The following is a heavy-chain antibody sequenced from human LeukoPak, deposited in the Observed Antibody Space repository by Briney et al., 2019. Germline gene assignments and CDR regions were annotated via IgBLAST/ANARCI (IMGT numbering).Heavy chain of an antibody. D-gene: IGHD4-23*01. CDR1: GYTFTGYY. Sequence: ASVKVSCKASGYTFTGYYMHWVRQAPGQGLEWMGWINPNSGGTNYAQKFQGRVTMTRDTSISTAYMELSRLRSDDTAVYYCARGFYGGNPTLFDYWGQGTLVTVSS. CDR3: ARGFYGGNPTLFDY. V-gene: IGHV1-2*02. J-gene: IGHJ4*02. CDR2: INPNSGGT.